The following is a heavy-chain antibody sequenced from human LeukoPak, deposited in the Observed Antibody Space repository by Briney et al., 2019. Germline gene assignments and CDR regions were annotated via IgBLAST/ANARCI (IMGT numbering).Heavy chain of an antibody. Sequence: SETLSLTCSVSGDSISSGRNYWGWIRQSPGKGLECIASIYSSGNTHSNPSLKSRVSISVDTSKNQVSLKLYSVTAADTAVYFCARGHSSVVTAIPYYFDYWGRGTLVAVSS. CDR3: ARGHSSVVTAIPYYFDY. V-gene: IGHV4-39*01. CDR2: IYSSGNT. D-gene: IGHD2-21*02. CDR1: GDSISSGRNY. J-gene: IGHJ4*02.